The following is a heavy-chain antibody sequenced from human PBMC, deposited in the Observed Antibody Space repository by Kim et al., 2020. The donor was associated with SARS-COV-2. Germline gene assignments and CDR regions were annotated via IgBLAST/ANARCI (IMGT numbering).Heavy chain of an antibody. CDR3: ARVVCGGYRYIDS. CDR2: INTDTGSP. D-gene: IGHD3-16*02. V-gene: IGHV7-4-1*02. Sequence: ASVKVSCKASGYTFTNHAINWVRQAPGRGLEWMGWINTDTGSPTYAPDFTGRFVFSLDTSVSTAYLQLRSLEAEDTALYYCARVVCGGYRYIDSWGHGTL. CDR1: GYTFTNHA. J-gene: IGHJ4*01.